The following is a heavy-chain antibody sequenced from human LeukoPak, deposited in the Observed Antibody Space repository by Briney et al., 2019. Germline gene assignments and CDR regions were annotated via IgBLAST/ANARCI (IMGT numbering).Heavy chain of an antibody. Sequence: SETLSLTCTVFGDSISNYYWSWIRQPAGKGLEWIGRIYTSGSTNYNPSLKSRVTMSVDTSKNQFSLKLSSVTAADTAVYYCASVSLVRGAPDYYFDYWGQGTLVTVSS. V-gene: IGHV4-4*07. J-gene: IGHJ4*02. CDR3: ASVSLVRGAPDYYFDY. CDR2: IYTSGST. CDR1: GDSISNYY. D-gene: IGHD3-10*01.